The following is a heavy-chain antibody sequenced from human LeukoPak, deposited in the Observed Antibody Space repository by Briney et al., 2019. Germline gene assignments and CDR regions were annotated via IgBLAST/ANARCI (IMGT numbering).Heavy chain of an antibody. D-gene: IGHD7-27*01. Sequence: GGSLRLSCAASGFTVSSNYMSWVRQAPGKGLEWVSVIYSGGSTYYADSVKGRFTISRDNSKNTLYLQMNSLRGEDTAVYYCTRLADHTGDHWGQGTLVTVSS. CDR3: TRLADHTGDH. J-gene: IGHJ4*02. CDR1: GFTVSSNY. V-gene: IGHV3-66*04. CDR2: IYSGGST.